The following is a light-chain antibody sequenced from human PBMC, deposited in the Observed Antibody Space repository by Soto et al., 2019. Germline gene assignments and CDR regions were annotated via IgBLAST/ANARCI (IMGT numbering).Light chain of an antibody. CDR1: SSNIGSNA. J-gene: IGLJ3*02. CDR2: DNY. CDR3: GTWDSISTFVL. V-gene: IGLV1-51*01. Sequence: QTVLTQPPSVSAAPGQEVTISCSGSSSNIGSNAVSWYQQFPGTTPRLLIYDNYKRPSGIPDRFSASKTGTSATLGITGLQTGDEADYFCGTWDSISTFVLFGGGTQLTVL.